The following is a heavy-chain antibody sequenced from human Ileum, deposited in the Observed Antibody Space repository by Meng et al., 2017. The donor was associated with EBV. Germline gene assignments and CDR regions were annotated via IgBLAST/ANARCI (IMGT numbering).Heavy chain of an antibody. D-gene: IGHD1-14*01. V-gene: IGHV4-4*03. CDR2: IYHSGIT. J-gene: IGHJ4*02. CDR1: CGSISGSNW. Sequence: HARLHRCVLGLVNPQGTLPLRSVVSCGSISGSNWWSWCRQPPGKGLEWMGKIYHSGITIDNPSLKSRVTMSVDNSKNQFSLKLNSMTAADTAVYYCARDPTGGEDHQRVWGQGTLVTVSS. CDR3: ARDPTGGEDHQRV.